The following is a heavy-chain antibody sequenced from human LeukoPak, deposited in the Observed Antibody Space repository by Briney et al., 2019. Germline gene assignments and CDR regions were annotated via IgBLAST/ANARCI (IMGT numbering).Heavy chain of an antibody. V-gene: IGHV3-7*01. J-gene: IGHJ4*02. CDR1: GFTFSDYW. CDR3: ARDRLYYYDSSGYVDY. D-gene: IGHD3-22*01. Sequence: PGGSLRLSCATSGFTFSDYWMSWLRQAPGKGLEWVANTNQDGSSKYYLDSVKGRFTISRDNVKNSLYLQMDSLRVEDTAVYYCARDRLYYYDSSGYVDYWGQGTLVTVSS. CDR2: TNQDGSSK.